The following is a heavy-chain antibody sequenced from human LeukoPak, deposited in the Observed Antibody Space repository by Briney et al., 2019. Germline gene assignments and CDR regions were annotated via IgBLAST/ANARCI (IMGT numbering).Heavy chain of an antibody. Sequence: ASVKVSCKASGGTFSTYPITWVRQAPGQGLEWMGRIIPILGISTYAQKFQDRATITADKSTSTAYMELRSLSSEDTAVYYCARDRTHYYYDSSGSFHQDAFDIWGQGIMVTVSS. D-gene: IGHD3-22*01. CDR2: IIPILGIS. J-gene: IGHJ3*02. CDR3: ARDRTHYYYDSSGSFHQDAFDI. V-gene: IGHV1-69*04. CDR1: GGTFSTYP.